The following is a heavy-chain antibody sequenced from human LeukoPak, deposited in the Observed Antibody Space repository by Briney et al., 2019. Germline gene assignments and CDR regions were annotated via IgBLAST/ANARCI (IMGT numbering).Heavy chain of an antibody. V-gene: IGHV4-61*02. CDR3: ARGGAVDPYFDY. J-gene: IGHJ4*02. CDR1: GGSISSGSYY. D-gene: IGHD6-19*01. CDR2: IYTSGST. Sequence: SQTLSLTCSVSGGSISSGSYYWSWIRQPAGKGLEWIGRIYTSGSTNYNPSLKSRVTISVDTSKNQFSLKLSSVTAADTAVYYCARGGAVDPYFDYWGQGTLVTVSS.